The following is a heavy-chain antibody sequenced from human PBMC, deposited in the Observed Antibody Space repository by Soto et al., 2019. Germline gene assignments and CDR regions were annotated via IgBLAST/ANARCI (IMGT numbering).Heavy chain of an antibody. Sequence: GGSLRLSCAASGFTFSSYAMHWVRQAPGKGLEWVAVISYDGSNKYYADSVKGRFTISRDNSKNTLYLQMNSLRAEDTAVYYCARDSGGVVIISYYYYGMDVWGQGTTVTVS. D-gene: IGHD3-3*01. CDR3: ARDSGGVVIISYYYYGMDV. CDR2: ISYDGSNK. CDR1: GFTFSSYA. J-gene: IGHJ6*02. V-gene: IGHV3-30-3*01.